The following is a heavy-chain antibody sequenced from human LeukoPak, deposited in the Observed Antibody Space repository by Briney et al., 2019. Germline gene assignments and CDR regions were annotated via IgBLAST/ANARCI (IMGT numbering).Heavy chain of an antibody. CDR1: GFTFSSYA. Sequence: PGGSLRLSCAASGFTFSSYAMSWVHQAPGKGLEWVSAISGSGGSTYYADSVKGRFTISRDNSKNTLYLQMNSLRAEDTAVYYCAKTPQQWLVPFDYWGQGTLVTVSS. V-gene: IGHV3-23*01. CDR2: ISGSGGST. CDR3: AKTPQQWLVPFDY. D-gene: IGHD6-19*01. J-gene: IGHJ4*02.